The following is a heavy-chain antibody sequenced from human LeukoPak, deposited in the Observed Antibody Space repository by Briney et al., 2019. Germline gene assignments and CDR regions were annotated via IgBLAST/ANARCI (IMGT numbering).Heavy chain of an antibody. J-gene: IGHJ4*02. CDR2: INSDGSWT. CDR1: GNYW. Sequence: RGSLRLSCAASGNYWMHWVRQAPGKGLVWVSHINSDGSWTSYADSVKGRFTISKDNAKNTVYLQMNSLRAEDTAVYYCVSFYETYWGRGTLVTVSS. CDR3: VSFYETY. V-gene: IGHV3-74*01. D-gene: IGHD2/OR15-2a*01.